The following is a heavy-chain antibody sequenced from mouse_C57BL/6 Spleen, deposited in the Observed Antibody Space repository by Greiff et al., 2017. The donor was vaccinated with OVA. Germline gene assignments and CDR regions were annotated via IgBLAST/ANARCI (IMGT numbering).Heavy chain of an antibody. V-gene: IGHV5-4*01. CDR2: ISDGGSYT. Sequence: EVMLVESGGGLVKPGGSLKLSCAASGFTFSSYAMSWVRQTPEKRLEWVATISDGGSYTYYPDNVKGRFTISRDNAKNNLYLQMSHLKSEDTAMYYCARDGPLCGSTSPGFAYWGQGTLVTVSA. J-gene: IGHJ3*01. D-gene: IGHD1-1*01. CDR3: ARDGPLCGSTSPGFAY. CDR1: GFTFSSYA.